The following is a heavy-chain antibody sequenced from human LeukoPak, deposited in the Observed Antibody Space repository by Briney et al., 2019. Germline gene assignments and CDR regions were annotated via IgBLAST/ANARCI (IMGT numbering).Heavy chain of an antibody. V-gene: IGHV3-11*01. CDR1: GFTFTDYY. D-gene: IGHD3-10*01. J-gene: IGHJ6*01. CDR3: ARDIGFTVVRGAMLYFYAMDV. CDR2: ISPNSMTK. Sequence: GRSLTLSCTASGFTFTDYYKNWIRQAPGKGLEWISYISPNSMTKYYADSVKGRFTISRDNDKNSLYLQMNSLTAEDTAVYFCARDIGFTVVRGAMLYFYAMDVWGQGTTVTISS.